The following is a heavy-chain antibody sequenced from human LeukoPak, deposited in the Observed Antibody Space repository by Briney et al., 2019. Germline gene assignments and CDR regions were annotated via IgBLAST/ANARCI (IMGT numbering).Heavy chain of an antibody. CDR1: GFTFSSYS. CDR3: ARDLVVTTRDY. Sequence: GGSLRLSCAASGFTFSSYSMNWVRQAPGKGLEWISYISGSSSTIYYADSVKGRFTISRDNAKNSLYLQMSSLRAEDTAVYFCARDLVVTTRDYWGQGTLVTVSS. J-gene: IGHJ4*02. D-gene: IGHD1-14*01. V-gene: IGHV3-48*01. CDR2: ISGSSSTI.